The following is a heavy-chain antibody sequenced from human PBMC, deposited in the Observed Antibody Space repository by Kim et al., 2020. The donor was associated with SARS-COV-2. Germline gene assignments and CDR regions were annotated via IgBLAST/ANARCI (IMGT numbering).Heavy chain of an antibody. CDR2: INHSGKT. CDR3: ARRPASIDC. D-gene: IGHD6-25*01. CDR1: SGSFSGYY. J-gene: IGHJ4*02. V-gene: IGHV4-34*01. Sequence: SETLSLTCAVYSGSFSGYYWSWIRQPPGKGLEWIGEINHSGKTNYNPSLKSRVAISVDTSKKQFSLKLKSVTAADSGVYYCARRPASIDCWGQGTPVTVSS.